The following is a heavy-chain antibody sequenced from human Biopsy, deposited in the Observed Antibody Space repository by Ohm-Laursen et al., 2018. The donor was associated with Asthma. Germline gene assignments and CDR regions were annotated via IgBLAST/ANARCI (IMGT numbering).Heavy chain of an antibody. V-gene: IGHV3-30-3*01. CDR3: AREGVAGTHIED. J-gene: IGHJ4*02. Sequence: SLRLSCAASRFTYEMHWVRQAPGKGLEWVAVISYDGGSIYYADSVKGRFTISRDNSKNTLSLQMNSLTAEDTAVYYCAREGVAGTHIEDWGQGTLVIVSA. CDR1: RFTYE. D-gene: IGHD6-19*01. CDR2: ISYDGGSI.